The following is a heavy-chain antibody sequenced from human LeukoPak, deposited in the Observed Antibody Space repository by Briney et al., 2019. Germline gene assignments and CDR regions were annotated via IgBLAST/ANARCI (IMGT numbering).Heavy chain of an antibody. CDR2: INAGNGNT. D-gene: IGHD3-16*01. CDR3: AREYPIDYVWGSLRGAFDI. J-gene: IGHJ3*02. CDR1: GGTFSSYA. Sequence: ASVKVSCKASGGTFSSYAISWVRRAPGQGLEWMGWINAGNGNTKYSQEFQGRVTITRDTSASTAYMELSSLRSEDMAVYYCAREYPIDYVWGSLRGAFDIWGQGTMVTVSS. V-gene: IGHV1-3*03.